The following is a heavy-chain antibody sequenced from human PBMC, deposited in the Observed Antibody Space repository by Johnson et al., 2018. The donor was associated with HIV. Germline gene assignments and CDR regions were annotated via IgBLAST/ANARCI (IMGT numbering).Heavy chain of an antibody. CDR3: ARYSGSYYTIAFDI. J-gene: IGHJ3*02. Sequence: VQLVESGGGLIQPGGSLRLFCAASGFIVSSNYMRWVRQAPGKGLEWVSVIYSGGSTYYADSVKGRFTISRDNSKNTLYLQMNSLRAEDTAVYYCARYSGSYYTIAFDILGQGTMVTVSS. CDR2: IYSGGST. D-gene: IGHD1-26*01. CDR1: GFIVSSNY. V-gene: IGHV3-53*01.